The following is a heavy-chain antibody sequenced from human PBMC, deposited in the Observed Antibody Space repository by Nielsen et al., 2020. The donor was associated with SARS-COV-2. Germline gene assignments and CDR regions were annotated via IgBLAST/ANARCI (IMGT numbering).Heavy chain of an antibody. J-gene: IGHJ4*02. CDR3: ARGRFLEWLVGGY. CDR1: GFTFSSYW. V-gene: IGHV3-74*01. CDR2: INSDGSST. Sequence: LKISCAASGFTFSSYWMHWVRQAPGKGLVWVSRINSDGSSTSYADSVKGRFTISRDNAKNTLYLQMNSLRAEDTAVYYCARGRFLEWLVGGYWGQGTLVTVSS. D-gene: IGHD3-3*01.